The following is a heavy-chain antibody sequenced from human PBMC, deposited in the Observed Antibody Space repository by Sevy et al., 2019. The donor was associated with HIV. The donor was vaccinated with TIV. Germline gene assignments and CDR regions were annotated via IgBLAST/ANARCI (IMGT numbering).Heavy chain of an antibody. D-gene: IGHD3-10*01. J-gene: IGHJ6*02. V-gene: IGHV3-21*01. CDR2: ISSSSSNI. CDR1: GITFSYYS. Sequence: GGSLRLSCVGSGITFSYYSMNWVRQAPGKGLEWVSSISSSSSNIYYADSVKGRFTISRDNAKKSLYLQMNSLRAEDTAVYYCARVRDGSGSSGGYGMDVWGQGTTVTVSS. CDR3: ARVRDGSGSSGGYGMDV.